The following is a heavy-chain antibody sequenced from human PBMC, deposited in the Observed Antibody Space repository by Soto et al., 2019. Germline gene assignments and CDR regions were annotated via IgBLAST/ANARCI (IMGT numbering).Heavy chain of an antibody. CDR2: IGPESGAT. CDR1: GYTFTGHY. J-gene: IGHJ4*02. CDR3: ARNYYDSSDRDYLDY. D-gene: IGHD3-22*01. V-gene: IGHV1-2*02. Sequence: ASVKVSCKASGYTFTGHYIHWVRRAPEQGPEWMGEIGPESGATRYAQKFQGRVTMTRDTSITTAYMELSRLRSDDTAVYYCARNYYDSSDRDYLDYWGQGTPVTVSS.